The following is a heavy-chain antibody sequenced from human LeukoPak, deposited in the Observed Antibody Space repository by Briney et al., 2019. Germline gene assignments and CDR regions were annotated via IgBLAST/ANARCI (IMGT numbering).Heavy chain of an antibody. CDR2: IDPKSGST. V-gene: IGHV1-2*06. CDR3: ARRGASSLGYCSSTSCLTYYLDY. Sequence: ASVKVSCKASGYTFTGYYIHWVRQAPGQGLEWMGRIDPKSGSTNYAQKFQGRVTMTRDTSIRTAYMELTRLRSDDTAVYYCARRGASSLGYCSSTSCLTYYLDYWGQGTLVTVSS. J-gene: IGHJ4*02. CDR1: GYTFTGYY. D-gene: IGHD2-2*01.